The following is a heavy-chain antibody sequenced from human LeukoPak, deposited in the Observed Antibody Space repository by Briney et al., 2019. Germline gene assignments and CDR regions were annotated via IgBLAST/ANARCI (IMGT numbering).Heavy chain of an antibody. CDR2: TTSSSSYI. CDR1: GFTFSSYN. CDR3: ARGLEWLLTFDY. Sequence: GGSLRPSCAASGFTFSSYNMNWVRQAPGKGLGWVSSTTSSSSYIYYADSVKGRFTISRDNAKNSLYLQMNSLRAEDTAVYYCARGLEWLLTFDYWGQGTLVTVSS. D-gene: IGHD3-3*01. V-gene: IGHV3-21*06. J-gene: IGHJ4*02.